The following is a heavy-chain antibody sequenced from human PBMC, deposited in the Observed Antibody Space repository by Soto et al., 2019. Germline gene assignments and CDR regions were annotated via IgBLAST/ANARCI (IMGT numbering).Heavy chain of an antibody. V-gene: IGHV4-34*01. CDR3: ARDPICFGELFYYYYGMDV. CDR2: INHSGST. Sequence: SETLSLTCAVYGGSFSGYYWSWIRQPPGKGLEWIGEINHSGSTNYNPSLKSRVTISVDTSKNQFSLKLSSVTAADTAVYYCARDPICFGELFYYYYGMDVWGQGTTVTVS. D-gene: IGHD3-10*01. J-gene: IGHJ6*02. CDR1: GGSFSGYY.